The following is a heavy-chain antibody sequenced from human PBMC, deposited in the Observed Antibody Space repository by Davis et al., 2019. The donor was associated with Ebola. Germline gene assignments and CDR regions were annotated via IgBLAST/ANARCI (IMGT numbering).Heavy chain of an antibody. V-gene: IGHV3-30-3*01. CDR1: GFTFSSYA. D-gene: IGHD5-18*01. Sequence: GGSLRLSCAASGFTFSSYAMHWVRQAPGKGLEWVAVISYDGSNKYYADSVKGRFTISRDNSKNTLYLQMNSLRAEDTAVYYCARSDTAMGILLYYGMDVWGQGTTVTVSS. CDR2: ISYDGSNK. CDR3: ARSDTAMGILLYYGMDV. J-gene: IGHJ6*02.